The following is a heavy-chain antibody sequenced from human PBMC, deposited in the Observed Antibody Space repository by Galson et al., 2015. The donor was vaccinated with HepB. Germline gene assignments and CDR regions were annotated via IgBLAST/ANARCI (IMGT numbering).Heavy chain of an antibody. D-gene: IGHD3-3*01. J-gene: IGHJ6*02. CDR3: ATDSWRGALRLHYYYGMDV. V-gene: IGHV3-30*03. CDR1: GFTFNNYA. CDR2: ISYDGSSE. Sequence: SLRLSCAASGFTFNNYAMHWVRQAPGRGLEWVAAISYDGSSEFYAKSVRGRFTISRDNSKNTLYLRIDSLRTEDTALYYCATDSWRGALRLHYYYGMDVRGQGTTVTVSS.